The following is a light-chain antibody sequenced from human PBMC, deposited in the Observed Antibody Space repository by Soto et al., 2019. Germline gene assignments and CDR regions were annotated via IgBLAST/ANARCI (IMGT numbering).Light chain of an antibody. J-gene: IGKJ3*01. CDR2: DAS. CDR3: QQFNSLFT. Sequence: AIQLTQSPSSLSASVGDRVTITCRASQGISSALAWYQQKPGKAPKLLIYDASSLESGVPSRFSGSGSGTDFPLTISSLQPEDFATYCCQQFNSLFTFGPGTKVDIK. CDR1: QGISSA. V-gene: IGKV1-13*02.